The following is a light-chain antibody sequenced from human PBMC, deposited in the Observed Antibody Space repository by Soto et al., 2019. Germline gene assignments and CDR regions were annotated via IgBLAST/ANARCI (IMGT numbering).Light chain of an antibody. CDR1: QSISSW. CDR3: QQYKTYWT. J-gene: IGKJ1*01. V-gene: IGKV1-5*03. Sequence: DIQMTQSPSTLSASVGDRITITCRASQSISSWLAWYQQKPGKAPKLLIYKASNLESGVPSRFSGSGSGTEFTLTISSLQPDDFATYYCQQYKTYWTFGHGTKVDIK. CDR2: KAS.